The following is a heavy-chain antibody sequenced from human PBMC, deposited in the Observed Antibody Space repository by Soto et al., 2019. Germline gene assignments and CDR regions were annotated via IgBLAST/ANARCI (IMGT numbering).Heavy chain of an antibody. CDR1: GFTFSSYG. D-gene: IGHD6-19*01. J-gene: IGHJ4*02. CDR2: IWYDGSNK. V-gene: IGHV3-33*01. Sequence: QVQLVESGGGVVQPGRSLRLSCAASGFTFSSYGMHWVRQAPGKGLEWVAVIWYDGSNKYYADSVKGRFTISRDNSKNTRYLQMNSRRAEDTAVYYCARDRYSSGWYDLDYWGQGTLVTVSS. CDR3: ARDRYSSGWYDLDY.